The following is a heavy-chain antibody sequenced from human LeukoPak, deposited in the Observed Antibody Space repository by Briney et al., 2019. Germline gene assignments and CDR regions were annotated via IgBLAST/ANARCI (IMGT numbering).Heavy chain of an antibody. Sequence: PSETLSLTCTVSGGSISSYYWSWIRQPPGKGLEWIGYIYYSGSTNYNHSLKSRVTISVDTSKNQVSLKLSSVTAADTAVNSCARYVLLWFGEPKYWYFDLWGRGTLVTVSS. D-gene: IGHD3-10*01. CDR3: ARYVLLWFGEPKYWYFDL. J-gene: IGHJ2*01. V-gene: IGHV4-59*01. CDR2: IYYSGST. CDR1: GGSISSYY.